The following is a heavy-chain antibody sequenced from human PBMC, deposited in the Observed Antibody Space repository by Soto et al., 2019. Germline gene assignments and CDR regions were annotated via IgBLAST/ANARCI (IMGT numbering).Heavy chain of an antibody. Sequence: QVQLQESGPGLVKPSGTLSLTCAVSGGSISSSNWWSWVRQPPGKGLEWIGEIYHSGSTNYNPSLKSRVTISVAKSKNQFSLKLNSVTAADTAVYYCARVSGSYYYGMDVWGQGTTVTVSS. CDR3: ARVSGSYYYGMDV. CDR2: IYHSGST. CDR1: GGSISSSNW. V-gene: IGHV4-4*02. J-gene: IGHJ6*02.